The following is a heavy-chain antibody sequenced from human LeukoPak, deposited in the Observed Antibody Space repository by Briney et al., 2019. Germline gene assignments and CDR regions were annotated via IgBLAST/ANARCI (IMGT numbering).Heavy chain of an antibody. CDR3: ARDSCSSTSCPVSYYGMDV. CDR2: IYYSGST. D-gene: IGHD2-2*01. CDR1: GGSISSYY. V-gene: IGHV4-59*01. J-gene: IGHJ6*04. Sequence: SETLSLTCTVSGGSISSYYWSWIRQPPGKGPEWIGYIYYSGSTNYNPSLKSRVTISVDTSKNQFSLKLSSVTAADTAVYYCARDSCSSTSCPVSYYGMDVWGKGTTVTVSS.